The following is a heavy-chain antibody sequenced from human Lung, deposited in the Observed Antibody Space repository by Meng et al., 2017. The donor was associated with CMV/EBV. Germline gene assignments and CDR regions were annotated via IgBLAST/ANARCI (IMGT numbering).Heavy chain of an antibody. J-gene: IGHJ3*02. D-gene: IGHD2-2*01. V-gene: IGHV3-30*02. Sequence: GESXKISCAASGFTFSSYGMHWVRQAPGKGLEWVALIRYDGSNKYYADSVKGRFTISRDNSKNTLYLQMNSLRAEDTAVYYCAKGRVVVVQAVDAFDIWGQGXMVTVSS. CDR1: GFTFSSYG. CDR3: AKGRVVVVQAVDAFDI. CDR2: IRYDGSNK.